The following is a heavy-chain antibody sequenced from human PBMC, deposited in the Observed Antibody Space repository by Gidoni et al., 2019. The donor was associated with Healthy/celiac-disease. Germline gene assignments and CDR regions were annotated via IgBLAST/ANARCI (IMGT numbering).Heavy chain of an antibody. V-gene: IGHV3-30*03. D-gene: IGHD5-18*01. Sequence: QVQLVESGGGVVQPWRSLRLSCAASGFTFSSYGMHWVRQATGKGLEWVAVISYDGSNKYYADSVKGRFTISRDNSKNTLYLQMNSRRAEDTAVYDCAGGGGYSYGGYFDYWGQGTLVTVSS. CDR3: AGGGGYSYGGYFDY. CDR2: ISYDGSNK. J-gene: IGHJ4*02. CDR1: GFTFSSYG.